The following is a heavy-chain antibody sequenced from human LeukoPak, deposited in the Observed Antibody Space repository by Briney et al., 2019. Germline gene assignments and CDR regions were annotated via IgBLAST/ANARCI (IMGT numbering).Heavy chain of an antibody. J-gene: IGHJ4*02. CDR3: VREESGGYFDY. V-gene: IGHV1-46*01. CDR2: IAPSVDTT. Sequence: ASVKIACKSFGFXSTNYLFHWVRQAPGQGLEWVGRIAPSVDTTNYAQKFRGRVTMTRDTSTSTVYMELSSLRSDDTAIYYCVREESGGYFDYWGQGTLVTVSS. CDR1: GFXSTNYL. D-gene: IGHD2-8*02.